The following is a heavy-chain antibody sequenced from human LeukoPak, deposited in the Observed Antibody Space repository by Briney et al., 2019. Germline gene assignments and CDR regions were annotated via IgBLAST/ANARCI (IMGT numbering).Heavy chain of an antibody. Sequence: TGGSLRPSCAASGFTFSGSAMHWVRQASGKGLEWVGRIRSKANSYATAYAASVKGRFTISRDDSKNTAYLQMNSLKTEDTAVYYCTSRGVDSSGYYRFDYWGQGTLVTVSS. CDR2: IRSKANSYAT. V-gene: IGHV3-73*01. D-gene: IGHD3-22*01. J-gene: IGHJ4*02. CDR3: TSRGVDSSGYYRFDY. CDR1: GFTFSGSA.